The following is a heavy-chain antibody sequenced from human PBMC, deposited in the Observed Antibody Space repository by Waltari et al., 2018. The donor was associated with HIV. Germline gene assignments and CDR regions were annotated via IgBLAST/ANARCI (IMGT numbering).Heavy chain of an antibody. CDR2: ISYDRSTK. CDR3: AKDRAFFQVGYSII. CDR1: GFTFNNHG. J-gene: IGHJ4*02. Sequence: QVQLVESGGGVVQPGRSLRLSCAASGFTFNNHGLHWVRQAQGKGLEWVAVISYDRSTKDYADSVKGRFTISRDNSKKTVYLQMNSLRAEDTAVYYCAKDRAFFQVGYSIIWGQGTLVTVSS. V-gene: IGHV3-30*18. D-gene: IGHD5-12*01.